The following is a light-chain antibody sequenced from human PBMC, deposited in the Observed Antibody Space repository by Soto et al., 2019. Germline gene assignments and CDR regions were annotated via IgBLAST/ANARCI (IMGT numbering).Light chain of an antibody. CDR1: QRVSSC. V-gene: IGKV1-5*01. J-gene: IGKJ2*01. CDR2: DAS. CDR3: QQYNTYSYT. Sequence: DIQMTQSPSTLSASIGERVTITCRVSQRVSSCFAWYQQKPGKAPKLLIYDASRLESGVPSRFRGSGSGTEFTLTISSLQPDDFETYYCQQYNTYSYTFGQGTKVDIK.